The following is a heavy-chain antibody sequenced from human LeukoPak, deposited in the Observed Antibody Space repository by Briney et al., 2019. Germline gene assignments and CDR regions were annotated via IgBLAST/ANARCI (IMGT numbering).Heavy chain of an antibody. Sequence: GGSLRLSCAAPGFTFSGFSMSWVRQSPTKGLEWVANIKQDGSERYYVDSVKGRFTISRDNSKNTLYLQMNSLRAEDTAVYYCAKDVVAVAGYFDYWGQGTLVTVSS. CDR3: AKDVVAVAGYFDY. D-gene: IGHD6-19*01. CDR1: GFTFSGFS. J-gene: IGHJ4*02. V-gene: IGHV3-7*03. CDR2: IKQDGSER.